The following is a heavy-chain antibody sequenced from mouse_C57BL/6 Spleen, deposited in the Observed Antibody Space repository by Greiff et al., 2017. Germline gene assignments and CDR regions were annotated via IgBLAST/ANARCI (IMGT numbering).Heavy chain of an antibody. CDR3: TRDRGSSYRNYFDY. D-gene: IGHD1-1*01. CDR1: GFTFSSYA. V-gene: IGHV5-9-1*02. J-gene: IGHJ2*01. CDR2: ISSGGDYI. Sequence: EVKLVESGEGLVKPGGSLKLSCAASGFTFSSYAMSWVRQTPEKRLEWVAYISSGGDYIYYADTVKGRFTISRDNARNTLYLQMSSLKSEDTAMYYCTRDRGSSYRNYFDYWGQGTTLTVSS.